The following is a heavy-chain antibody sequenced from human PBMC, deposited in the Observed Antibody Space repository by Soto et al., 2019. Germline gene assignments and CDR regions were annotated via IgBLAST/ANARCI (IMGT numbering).Heavy chain of an antibody. D-gene: IGHD1-1*01. CDR2: ISSTTSTI. V-gene: IGHV3-48*02. J-gene: IGHJ5*02. CDR1: GFIFSSYS. Sequence: GGSLRLSCAASGFIFSSYSMNWVRQAPGKGLEWVSYISSTTSTIYYADSVKGRFTISRDNAKNSLYLQMNSLRDEDTAVYYCARDSKLQLWNDPVDLWGQGTLVTVSS. CDR3: ARDSKLQLWNDPVDL.